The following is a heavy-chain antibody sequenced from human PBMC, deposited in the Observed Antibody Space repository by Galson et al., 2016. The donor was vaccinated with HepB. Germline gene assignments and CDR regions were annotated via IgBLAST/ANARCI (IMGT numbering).Heavy chain of an antibody. D-gene: IGHD2-2*01. CDR1: GFSLSTYN. Sequence: SLRLSCAASGFSLSTYNTYWVRQAPGKGLEWVAVIWSDGRNKWYVDSVKGRFTISGDNSKNTVYLQMNSLRAEDTAMYYCTRRRGSSIYAMDVWGQGTTVIVSS. CDR3: TRRRGSSIYAMDV. CDR2: IWSDGRNK. J-gene: IGHJ6*02. V-gene: IGHV3-33*07.